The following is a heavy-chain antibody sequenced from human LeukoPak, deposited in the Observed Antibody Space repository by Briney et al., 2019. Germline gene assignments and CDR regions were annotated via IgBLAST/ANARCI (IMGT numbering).Heavy chain of an antibody. CDR1: GGTFSSYA. D-gene: IGHD1-26*01. J-gene: IGHJ4*02. CDR2: IIPIFGTA. V-gene: IGHV1-69*13. CDR3: ARGGESGSSIQLDY. Sequence: ASVKVSCKASGGTFSSYAISWVRQAPGQGLEWMGGIIPIFGTANYAQKFQGRVTITADESTSTAYMELSSLRSEDTAVYYCARGGESGSSIQLDYWGQGTLVTVSS.